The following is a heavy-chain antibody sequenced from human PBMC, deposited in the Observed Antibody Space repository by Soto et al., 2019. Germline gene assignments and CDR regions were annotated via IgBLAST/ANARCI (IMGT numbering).Heavy chain of an antibody. D-gene: IGHD2-15*01. CDR3: SRGVCCGGSCFGMDV. V-gene: IGHV4-31*03. J-gene: IGHJ6*02. Sequence: SETLSLTCTVSGGSISSGGYYWSWIRQHPGKGLEWIGYIYYSGSTYYNPSLKSRVTISVDTSKNQFSLKLSSVTAADTAVYYCSRGVCCGGSCFGMDVWGQGTTVTVSS. CDR1: GGSISSGGYY. CDR2: IYYSGST.